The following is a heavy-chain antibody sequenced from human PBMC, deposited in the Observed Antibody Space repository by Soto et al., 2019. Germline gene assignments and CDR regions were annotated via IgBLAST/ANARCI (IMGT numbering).Heavy chain of an antibody. CDR3: ARVREEMATIWGNYYYYGMDV. V-gene: IGHV1-69*02. Sequence: SVKVSCKASGGTFSSYTISWVRQAPGQGLEWMGRIIPILGIANYAQKFQGRVTITADKSTSTAYMELSSLRSEDTAVYYCARVREEMATIWGNYYYYGMDVWGQGTTVTVSS. D-gene: IGHD5-12*01. CDR1: GGTFSSYT. CDR2: IIPILGIA. J-gene: IGHJ6*02.